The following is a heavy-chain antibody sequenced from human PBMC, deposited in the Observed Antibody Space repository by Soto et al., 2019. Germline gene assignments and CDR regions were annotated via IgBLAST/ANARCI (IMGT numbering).Heavy chain of an antibody. CDR3: ARYKGSCSGGSCYYYYYMDV. Sequence: EVQLVESGGGLVQPGGSLRLSCAASGFTFSTYSMNWVRQAPGKGLEWVSYISTTGSTIYYADSVKGRFTISRDNAKNSLYLQMTSLRAEDTAVYYCARYKGSCSGGSCYYYYYMDVWGKGTTVTVSS. CDR1: GFTFSTYS. V-gene: IGHV3-48*01. J-gene: IGHJ6*03. D-gene: IGHD2-15*01. CDR2: ISTTGSTI.